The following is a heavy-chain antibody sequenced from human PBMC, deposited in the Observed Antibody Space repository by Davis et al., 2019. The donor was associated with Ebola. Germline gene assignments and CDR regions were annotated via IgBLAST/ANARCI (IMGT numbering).Heavy chain of an antibody. V-gene: IGHV4-39*01. CDR2: IYYSGST. Sequence: PSETLSLTCTVSGGSISSSSYYWGWIRQPPGKGLEWIGSIYYSGSTYYNPSLKSRVTISVDTSKNQFSLKLSSVTAADTAVYYCARHWEGVIAARPGYYGMDVWGQGTTVTVSS. J-gene: IGHJ6*02. CDR1: GGSISSSSYY. D-gene: IGHD6-6*01. CDR3: ARHWEGVIAARPGYYGMDV.